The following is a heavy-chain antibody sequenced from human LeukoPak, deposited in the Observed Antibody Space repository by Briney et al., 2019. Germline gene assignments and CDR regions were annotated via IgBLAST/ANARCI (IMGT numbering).Heavy chain of an antibody. CDR3: ARDPGGGYKDDALDI. J-gene: IGHJ3*02. CDR2: INPNSGGT. CDR1: GYTFTCYY. V-gene: IGHV1-2*02. D-gene: IGHD3-16*01. Sequence: ASVKVSCKASGYTFTCYYMHWVRQAPGQGLEWMGWINPNSGGTNYAQKFQGRVTMTRDTSISTAYMELSRLRSDDTAVYYCARDPGGGYKDDALDIWGKGTLVTASS.